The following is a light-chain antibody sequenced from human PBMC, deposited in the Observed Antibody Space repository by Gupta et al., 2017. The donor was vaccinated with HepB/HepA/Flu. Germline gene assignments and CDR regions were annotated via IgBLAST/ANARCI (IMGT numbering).Light chain of an antibody. CDR1: QGISDY. V-gene: IGKV1-9*01. Sequence: DIQLTQSPSFLSASAGDRVTITCRASQGISDYLAWYQQKPGKAPKLLIHTASTLHGGVPSRCSGSGSGTEFTLTIRSLQPEDFATYYCQNRHRYTFTFGQGTQVEIK. CDR3: QNRHRYTFT. CDR2: TAS. J-gene: IGKJ5*01.